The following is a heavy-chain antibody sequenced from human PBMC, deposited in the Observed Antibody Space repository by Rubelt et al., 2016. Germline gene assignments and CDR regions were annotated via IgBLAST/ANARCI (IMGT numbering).Heavy chain of an antibody. J-gene: IGHJ3*02. CDR2: IKEDGSET. CDR3: AKDLGILTDAFDI. CDR1: GFTFSSYW. V-gene: IGHV3-7*01. D-gene: IGHD3-9*01. Sequence: RLSCAASGFTFSSYWMSWARQAPGKGLEWLANIKEDGSETYHVDSVRGRFTISRDNAKNSVYLQMNSLRAEDTAVYYCAKDLGILTDAFDIWGQGTMVTVSS.